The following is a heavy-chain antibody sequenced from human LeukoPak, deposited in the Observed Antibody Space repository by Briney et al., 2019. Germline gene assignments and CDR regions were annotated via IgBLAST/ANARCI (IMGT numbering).Heavy chain of an antibody. Sequence: GGSLRLSCAASGFTFSSYAMHWVRQAPGKGLEWVAVISYDGSNKYYADSVKGRFTISRDNSKNTLYLQMNSLRAEDTAVYYCAKDLSYYDFWSGYSEDQYYFDYWGQGTLVTVSS. CDR2: ISYDGSNK. CDR3: AKDLSYYDFWSGYSEDQYYFDY. V-gene: IGHV3-30*04. J-gene: IGHJ4*02. D-gene: IGHD3-3*01. CDR1: GFTFSSYA.